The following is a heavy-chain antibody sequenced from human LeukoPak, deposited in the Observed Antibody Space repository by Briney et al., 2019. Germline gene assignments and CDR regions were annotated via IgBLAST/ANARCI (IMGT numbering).Heavy chain of an antibody. Sequence: GRSLRLSCAASGFTFDDYAMHWVRQAPGKGLEWVSGISWNSGSLDYADSVKGRFTISRDNAKNSLYLQMNSLRAEDTAFYYCAKDQTKDYYDSSGAFDIWGQGTMVTVSS. CDR3: AKDQTKDYYDSSGAFDI. D-gene: IGHD3-22*01. J-gene: IGHJ3*02. CDR1: GFTFDDYA. CDR2: ISWNSGSL. V-gene: IGHV3-9*01.